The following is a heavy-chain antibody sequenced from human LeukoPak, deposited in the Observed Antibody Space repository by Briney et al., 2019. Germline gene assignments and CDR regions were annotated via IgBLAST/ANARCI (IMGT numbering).Heavy chain of an antibody. CDR1: GFSISDNF. CDR3: ARDTDYYGSGRQGYFDR. D-gene: IGHD3-10*01. J-gene: IGHJ1*01. CDR2: IFSGGET. Sequence: PGGSLRLSCAVSGFSISDNFMGWVRQTPGKGLECVSLIFSGGETYSADSVKGRFAISKDNSKNTLHLQMNSLRVEDTAMYYCARDTDYYGSGRQGYFDRWGQGTLVTVSS. V-gene: IGHV3-66*01.